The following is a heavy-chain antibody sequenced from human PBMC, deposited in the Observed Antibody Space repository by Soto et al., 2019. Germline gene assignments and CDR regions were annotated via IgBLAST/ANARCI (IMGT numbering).Heavy chain of an antibody. Sequence: PGGSLRLSCAASGFTFSSYAMSWVRQAPGKGLEWVSAISGSGGSTYYADSVKGRFTISRDNSKNTLYLQMNSLRAEDTAVYYCAKVVFSYYYDSSGYYPYWYFDLWGRGTLVTVSS. D-gene: IGHD3-22*01. J-gene: IGHJ2*01. CDR1: GFTFSSYA. CDR3: AKVVFSYYYDSSGYYPYWYFDL. V-gene: IGHV3-23*01. CDR2: ISGSGGST.